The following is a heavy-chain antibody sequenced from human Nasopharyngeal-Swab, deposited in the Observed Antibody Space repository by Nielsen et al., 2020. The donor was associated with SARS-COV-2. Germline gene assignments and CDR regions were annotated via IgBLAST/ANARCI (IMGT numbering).Heavy chain of an antibody. CDR2: ISSSSGSI. CDR3: ARVNSYGDYGGGDY. CDR1: GFTFSSYS. D-gene: IGHD4-17*01. J-gene: IGHJ4*02. Sequence: GSLRLSCAASGFTFSSYSMNWVRQAPGKGLEWVSSISSSSGSIYYADPVKGRFTVSRDNAKNSLYLQMNSLRAEDTGVYYCARVNSYGDYGGGDYWGQGTLVTVSS. V-gene: IGHV3-21*01.